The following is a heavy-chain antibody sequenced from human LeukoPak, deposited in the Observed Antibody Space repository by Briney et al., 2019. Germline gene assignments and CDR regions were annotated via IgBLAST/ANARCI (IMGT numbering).Heavy chain of an antibody. V-gene: IGHV1-18*01. CDR3: ASGLSYYDSSGYYYS. Sequence: ASVKVSCKASGYTFTDFGVSWVRQAPGQGLEWMGWISAYNGNTNCVQKFQGRVTMTTDISTSTAYLELRSLRSDDTAVFYCASGLSYYDSSGYYYSWGQGTLVTVSS. CDR2: ISAYNGNT. D-gene: IGHD3-22*01. J-gene: IGHJ4*02. CDR1: GYTFTDFG.